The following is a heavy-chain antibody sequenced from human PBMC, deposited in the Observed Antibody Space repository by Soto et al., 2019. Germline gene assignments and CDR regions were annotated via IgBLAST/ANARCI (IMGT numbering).Heavy chain of an antibody. CDR3: AKDTAVSGTFVVSFDS. J-gene: IGHJ4*02. CDR2: ISGSGGSA. V-gene: IGHV3-23*04. CDR1: GFTFRSYA. D-gene: IGHD6-19*01. Sequence: EVQLVESGGGLVQPGGSLRLSCAASGFTFRSYAMSWVRQAPGKGLEWVSSISGSGGSAFYVDSVKGRFTISRDNSKNTLQLQMNSLRADDTGIYYGAKDTAVSGTFVVSFDSWGQGSVVTVSS.